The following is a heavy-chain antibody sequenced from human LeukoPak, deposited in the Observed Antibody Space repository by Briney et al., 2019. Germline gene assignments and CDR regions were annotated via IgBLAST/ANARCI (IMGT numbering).Heavy chain of an antibody. Sequence: PGGSLRLSCAASGFTVSSNYMSWVRQAPGKGLEWVSVIYSGGSTYYADSVKGRFTISRDNSKNTLYLQMNSLRAEDTAVYYCARDHGTYYYDSSGPRGLAFDIWGQGTMVTVSS. CDR1: GFTVSSNY. CDR3: ARDHGTYYYDSSGPRGLAFDI. CDR2: IYSGGST. D-gene: IGHD3-22*01. V-gene: IGHV3-66*01. J-gene: IGHJ3*02.